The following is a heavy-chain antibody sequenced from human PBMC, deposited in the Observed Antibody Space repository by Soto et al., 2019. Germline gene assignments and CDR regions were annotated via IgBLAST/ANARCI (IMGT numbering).Heavy chain of an antibody. J-gene: IGHJ4*02. CDR1: GFTFSRYE. D-gene: IGHD6-13*01. V-gene: IGHV3-48*03. CDR3: ARELAAAGSFDY. Sequence: GGSLRLSCAASGFTFSRYEMNWVRQAPGKGLEWISYINTSGSTIYYADSVKGRFTISRDNAKNSLYLQMNSLRAEDTAVYYCARELAAAGSFDYWGQGTLVTVSS. CDR2: INTSGSTI.